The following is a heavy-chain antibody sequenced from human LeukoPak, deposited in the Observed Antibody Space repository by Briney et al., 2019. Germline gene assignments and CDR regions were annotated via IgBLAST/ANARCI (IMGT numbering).Heavy chain of an antibody. Sequence: GGSLRLSCAASGFTFSSYWMHWVRQAPGKGLVWVSRINSDGSSTSYADSVKGRFTISRDNAKNTLYLQMNSLRAEDTAVYYCASGISPEDMDVWGKGTTVTVSS. J-gene: IGHJ6*03. V-gene: IGHV3-74*01. CDR2: INSDGSST. D-gene: IGHD2/OR15-2a*01. CDR1: GFTFSSYW. CDR3: ASGISPEDMDV.